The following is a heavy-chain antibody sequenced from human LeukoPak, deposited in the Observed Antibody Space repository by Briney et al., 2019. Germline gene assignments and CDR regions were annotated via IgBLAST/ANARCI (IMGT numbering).Heavy chain of an antibody. CDR2: IDPSDSNT. CDR3: ARHFYDTNPSDY. D-gene: IGHD3-22*01. CDR1: GYGFTTFW. Sequence: GESLQISSQGSGYGFTTFWISWVRPIPGKGLEWMGMIDPSDSNTNYSPSFQGHVTISAGRSISTAFLQWSSLKASDSAMYYCARHFYDTNPSDYWGQGTLVTVAS. V-gene: IGHV5-10-1*01. J-gene: IGHJ4*02.